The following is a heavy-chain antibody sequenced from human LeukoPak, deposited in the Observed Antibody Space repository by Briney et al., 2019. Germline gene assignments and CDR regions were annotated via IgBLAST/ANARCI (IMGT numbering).Heavy chain of an antibody. V-gene: IGHV3-23*01. Sequence: PGGSLRLSCAASGSTFSSYAMSWVRQAPGKGLEWVSAISGSGGSTYYADSVKGRFTISRDNSKNTLYLQMNSLRAEDTAVYYCAKVGISSGWYRSPVDYWGQGTLVTVSS. J-gene: IGHJ4*02. CDR3: AKVGISSGWYRSPVDY. CDR1: GSTFSSYA. D-gene: IGHD6-19*01. CDR2: ISGSGGST.